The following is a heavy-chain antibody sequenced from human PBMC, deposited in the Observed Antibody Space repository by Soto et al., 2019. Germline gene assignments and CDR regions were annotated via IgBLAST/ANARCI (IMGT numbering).Heavy chain of an antibody. V-gene: IGHV3-9*01. CDR2: ISWNSDNI. D-gene: IGHD4-17*01. J-gene: IGHJ4*02. CDR1: GFIFDEYA. Sequence: EVQLVESGGGLVQPGRSLRLSCAASGFIFDEYAMHWVRQAPGKGLEWVSSISWNSDNIGYADSVKGRFTISRDNAKNSLYLQMNSVRGEDTALYYCAKGASTTVFAFNDSWSQGTLVTVSS. CDR3: AKGASTTVFAFNDS.